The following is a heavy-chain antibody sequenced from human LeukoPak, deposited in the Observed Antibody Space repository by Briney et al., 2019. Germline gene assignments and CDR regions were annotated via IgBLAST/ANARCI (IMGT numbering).Heavy chain of an antibody. CDR2: IWYDGSNK. Sequence: PGGSLRLSCAASGFTFSSHGMHWVRQAPGKGLEWVAVIWYDGSNKYYADSVKGRFTISRDSSKNTLYLQMNSLRAEDTAVYYCARDLAFYLDYWGQGTLVTVSS. D-gene: IGHD3-16*01. V-gene: IGHV3-33*08. J-gene: IGHJ4*02. CDR1: GFTFSSHG. CDR3: ARDLAFYLDY.